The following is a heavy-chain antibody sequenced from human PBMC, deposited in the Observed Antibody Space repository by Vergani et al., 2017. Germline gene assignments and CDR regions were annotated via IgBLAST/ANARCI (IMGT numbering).Heavy chain of an antibody. D-gene: IGHD3-22*01. J-gene: IGHJ4*02. Sequence: EVQLLESGGGLVQPGGSLRLSCAASGFTFSSYAMSWVRQAPGKGLEWVSAISGSGGSTYYADSVKGRFTISRDNSTNTLNLQMNSLRAEDTAVYYCAKDGIPTFYYDSSGYFFDYWGQGTLVTVSS. V-gene: IGHV3-23*01. CDR1: GFTFSSYA. CDR2: ISGSGGST. CDR3: AKDGIPTFYYDSSGYFFDY.